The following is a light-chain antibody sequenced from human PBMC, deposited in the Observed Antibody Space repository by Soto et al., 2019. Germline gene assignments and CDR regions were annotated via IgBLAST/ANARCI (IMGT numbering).Light chain of an antibody. J-gene: IGKJ2*01. V-gene: IGKV1-6*01. CDR2: AAS. Sequence: AIQMTQAPSSLSASVGDRVTITCRARQGIRNDLGWYQQKPGKAPKLLIYAASSLQSGVPSRFSGSGSGTDVTLAISSLQTEDFATYYCLQDYNYPYTFGQGTKLQIK. CDR3: LQDYNYPYT. CDR1: QGIRND.